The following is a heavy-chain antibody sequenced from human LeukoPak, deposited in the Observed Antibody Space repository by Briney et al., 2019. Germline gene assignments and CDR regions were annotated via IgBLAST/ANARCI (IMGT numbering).Heavy chain of an antibody. CDR1: GGSFSGYF. CDR3: ARALHGGSYFLDY. D-gene: IGHD1-26*01. Sequence: SETLSLTCAVYGGSFSGYFWSYIRQPPGKGLEWLGEISRSGSTNYSPSLKSRVTISVDTSKNQFSLKLSSVTAADTAVYYCARALHGGSYFLDYWGQGTLVTVSS. V-gene: IGHV4-34*01. CDR2: ISRSGST. J-gene: IGHJ4*02.